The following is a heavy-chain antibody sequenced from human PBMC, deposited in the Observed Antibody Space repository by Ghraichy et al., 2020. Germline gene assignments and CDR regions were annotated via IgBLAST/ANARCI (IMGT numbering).Heavy chain of an antibody. J-gene: IGHJ5*02. CDR1: GGSISSTYYY. D-gene: IGHD1-7*01. V-gene: IGHV4-39*01. CDR3: GSPGENYFDP. CDR2: INYSGST. Sequence: ESLNISCTVSGGSISSTYYYWGWIRQPPGKGLEWIGGINYSGSTFTNPSLKSRVTISVDTSKNQFSLKLSSVTAADTAVYYCGSPGENYFDPWGQGTLVTVSS.